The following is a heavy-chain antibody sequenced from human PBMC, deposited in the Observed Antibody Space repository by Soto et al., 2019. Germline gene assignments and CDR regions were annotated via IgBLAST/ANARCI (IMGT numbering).Heavy chain of an antibody. J-gene: IGHJ4*02. CDR3: ARVVPPIVVVPAAMDY. Sequence: GGSLRLSCAASGFTFSSYAMHWVRQAPGKGLEWVAVISYDGSNKYYADSVKGRFTISRDNSKNTLYLQMNSLRAEDTAVYYCARVVPPIVVVPAAMDYWGQGTLVTVSS. D-gene: IGHD2-2*01. CDR2: ISYDGSNK. V-gene: IGHV3-30-3*01. CDR1: GFTFSSYA.